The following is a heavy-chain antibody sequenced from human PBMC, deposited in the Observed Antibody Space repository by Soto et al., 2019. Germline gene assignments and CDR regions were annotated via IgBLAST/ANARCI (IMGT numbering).Heavy chain of an antibody. Sequence: GASVKASCKASRYTFTSYAMHWVRQAPGQRLEWMGWINAGNGNTKYSQKFQGRVTITRDTSASTAYMELSSLRSEDTAVYYCARGGYYDSSGAYDYWGQGTLVTVSS. CDR1: RYTFTSYA. CDR2: INAGNGNT. D-gene: IGHD3-22*01. V-gene: IGHV1-3*01. CDR3: ARGGYYDSSGAYDY. J-gene: IGHJ4*02.